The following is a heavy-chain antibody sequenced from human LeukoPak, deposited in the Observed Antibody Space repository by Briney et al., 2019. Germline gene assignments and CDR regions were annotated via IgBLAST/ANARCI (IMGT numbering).Heavy chain of an antibody. CDR1: TFSLGNYW. D-gene: IGHD1-26*01. CDR2: IKQDGNEK. V-gene: IGHV3-7*01. Sequence: PGGSLRLSCVASTFSLGNYWMAWVRQAPGKGLEWVVNIKQDGNEKYYVDSVRGRFTISSDNAENSLYLQMNSLRAEDTAIYFCARHMPGVGATPFYFWGQGTLVTVSS. J-gene: IGHJ4*02. CDR3: ARHMPGVGATPFYF.